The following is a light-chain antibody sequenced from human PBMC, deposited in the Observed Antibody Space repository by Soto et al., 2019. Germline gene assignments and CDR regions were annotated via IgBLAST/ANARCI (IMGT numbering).Light chain of an antibody. Sequence: DIQMTQSPSSLSASVGDRVTITCRASQGINNLLGWYQQGPGKAPKRLIYAASNLEGGVPSRFSGSGSGTEFTLTISSLQAEDFATYYCLQRYTYPFTFGPRTKVDVK. J-gene: IGKJ3*01. CDR3: LQRYTYPFT. CDR2: AAS. V-gene: IGKV1-17*01. CDR1: QGINNL.